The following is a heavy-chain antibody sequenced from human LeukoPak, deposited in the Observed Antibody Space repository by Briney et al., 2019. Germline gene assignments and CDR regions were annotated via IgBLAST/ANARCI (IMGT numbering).Heavy chain of an antibody. CDR1: GGTFSSYA. D-gene: IGHD3-10*01. V-gene: IGHV1-69*05. Sequence: GASVKVSCKASGGTFSSYAISWVRQAPGQGLEWMGGIIPIFGTANYAQKFQGRVTMTRNTSISTAYMELSSLRSEDTAVYYCARRGPTLDYWGQGTLVTVSS. J-gene: IGHJ4*02. CDR3: ARRGPTLDY. CDR2: IIPIFGTA.